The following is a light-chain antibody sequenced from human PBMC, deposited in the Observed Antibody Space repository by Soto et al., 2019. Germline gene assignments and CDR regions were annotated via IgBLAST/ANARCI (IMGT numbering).Light chain of an antibody. Sequence: EIVMTQSPATLSVSPRERAALSCRASQSVSSNLAWYQQKPGQAPRLLIYGASTRATGIPARFSGSGSGTEFTLTISSLQSEDFAVYYCQHYNNWPPLTFGGGTKVEIK. CDR2: GAS. CDR3: QHYNNWPPLT. CDR1: QSVSSN. V-gene: IGKV3-15*01. J-gene: IGKJ4*01.